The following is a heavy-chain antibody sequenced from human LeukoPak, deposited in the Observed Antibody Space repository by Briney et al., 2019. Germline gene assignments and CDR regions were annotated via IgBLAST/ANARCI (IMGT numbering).Heavy chain of an antibody. D-gene: IGHD6-13*01. J-gene: IGHJ3*02. V-gene: IGHV1-3*01. CDR3: ARGGRSSSWYSGAFDI. CDR1: GYTFTSYA. CDR2: INAGNGNT. Sequence: ASVKVSCKASGYTFTSYAMHWVRQAPGQRLEWMGWINAGNGNTKHSQKFQGRVTITRDTSASTAYMELSSLRSEDTAVYYCARGGRSSSWYSGAFDIWGQGTMVTVSS.